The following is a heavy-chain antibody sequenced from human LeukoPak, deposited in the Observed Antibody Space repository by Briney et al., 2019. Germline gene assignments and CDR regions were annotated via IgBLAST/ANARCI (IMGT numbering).Heavy chain of an antibody. D-gene: IGHD2-15*01. CDR3: ARGTIRDCSGGSCYRLVGNWYFDL. CDR2: ISSSSYI. Sequence: GGSLRLSCAASGFTFSDYYMSWIRQAPGKGLEWVSSISSSSYIYYADSVKGRFTISRDNAKNSLYLQMNSLRAEDTAVYYCARGTIRDCSGGSCYRLVGNWYFDLWGRGTLVTVSS. CDR1: GFTFSDYY. J-gene: IGHJ2*01. V-gene: IGHV3-69-1*01.